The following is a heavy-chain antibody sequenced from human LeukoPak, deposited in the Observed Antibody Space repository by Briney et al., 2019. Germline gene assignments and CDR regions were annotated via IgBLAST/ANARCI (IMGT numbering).Heavy chain of an antibody. CDR1: GFTFSSSW. J-gene: IGHJ4*02. CDR3: ARDPCHGALDY. V-gene: IGHV3-7*03. CDR2: IKQDGTEE. D-gene: IGHD2-2*01. Sequence: PGGSLRLSCVASGFTFSSSWMSWVRRAPGKGLEWVANIKQDGTEEHYVDSVRGRFSISKDNAKNSLYLQMNSLRAEDTAVYYCARDPCHGALDYWGQGALVTVSS.